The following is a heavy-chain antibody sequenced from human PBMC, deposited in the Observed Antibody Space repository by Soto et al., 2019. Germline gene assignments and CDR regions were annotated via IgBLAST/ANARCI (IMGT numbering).Heavy chain of an antibody. D-gene: IGHD1-26*01. CDR3: ASSASPDAY. V-gene: IGHV3-48*01. J-gene: IGHJ4*02. CDR2: INSGSTSV. Sequence: EVQLVESGGGLVQPGGSLRLSCVASGFTFNSYSMNWVRQAPWKGLEWISYINSGSTSVFYADSVKGRFTISRDNAKNSLYLQMNSLRAEDTAVYYCASSASPDAYWGQGTLVTVSS. CDR1: GFTFNSYS.